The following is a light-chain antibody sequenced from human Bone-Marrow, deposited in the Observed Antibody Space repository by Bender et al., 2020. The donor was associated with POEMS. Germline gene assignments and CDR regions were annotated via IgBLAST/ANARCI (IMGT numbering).Light chain of an antibody. CDR1: SIGRNP. J-gene: IGLJ3*02. Sequence: QSVLTQPPSASGTPGQRVTISCSGGSIGRNPINWYQQPPGTAPSRVIYADDRRPSGFPNRFPASKSGSSASLAIGGLQAEDAADYYCSTWDDRLNAWLSGGGTKLTVL. CDR2: ADD. CDR3: STWDDRLNAWL. V-gene: IGLV1-44*01.